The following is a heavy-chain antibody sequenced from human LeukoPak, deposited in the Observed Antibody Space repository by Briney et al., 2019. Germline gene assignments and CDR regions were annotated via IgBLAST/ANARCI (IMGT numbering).Heavy chain of an antibody. Sequence: TGGSLRLSCSASGFTFSSYGMHCVRQAPGKGLEWVAVISYDGSNKYYADSVKGRFTISRDNSKNTLYLQMNSLRAEDTAVYYCAKDSSSWSIDYWGQGTLVTVSS. D-gene: IGHD6-13*01. CDR1: GFTFSSYG. CDR3: AKDSSSWSIDY. V-gene: IGHV3-30*18. J-gene: IGHJ4*02. CDR2: ISYDGSNK.